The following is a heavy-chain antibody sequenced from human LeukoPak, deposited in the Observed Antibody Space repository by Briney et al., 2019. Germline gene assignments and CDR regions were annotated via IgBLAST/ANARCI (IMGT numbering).Heavy chain of an antibody. CDR1: GYSFTSYW. V-gene: IGHV5-51*01. J-gene: IGHJ4*02. Sequence: GESLQISSKGSGYSFTSYWICWVRQMPGKGLEWMGISYPGDSDTRYSPSFQGQVTISADKSISTAYLQWSSLKASDTAMYYCARQYYDSSGYSPKHKYYFDYWGQGTLVTVSS. D-gene: IGHD3-22*01. CDR3: ARQYYDSSGYSPKHKYYFDY. CDR2: SYPGDSDT.